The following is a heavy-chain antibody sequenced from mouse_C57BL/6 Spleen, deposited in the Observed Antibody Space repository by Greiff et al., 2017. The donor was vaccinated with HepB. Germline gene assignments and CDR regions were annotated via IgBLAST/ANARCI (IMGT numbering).Heavy chain of an antibody. CDR1: GYTFTSYW. D-gene: IGHD2-10*02. CDR3: ARLRKEELGMVMDY. V-gene: IGHV1-7*01. J-gene: IGHJ4*01. Sequence: QVHVKQSGAELAKPGASVKLSCKASGYTFTSYWMHWVKQRPGQGLEWIGYINPSSGYTKYNQKFKDKATLTADKSSSTAYMQLSSLTYEDSAVYYCARLRKEELGMVMDYWGQGTSVTVSS. CDR2: INPSSGYT.